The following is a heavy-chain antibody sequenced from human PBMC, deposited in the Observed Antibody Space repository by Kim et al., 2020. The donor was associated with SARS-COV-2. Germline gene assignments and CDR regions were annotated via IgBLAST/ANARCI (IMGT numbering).Heavy chain of an antibody. CDR3: ARGRYKDS. Sequence: SETLSLTCAVSGDSFSGFYCGWIRQPPGKGLEWIGEIHPSGSANYNPSLKSRVTISSDTSKTHLFLNLTSVTAADTAVNYCARGRYKDSWGQGTLVAVSS. D-gene: IGHD5-18*01. CDR2: IHPSGSA. J-gene: IGHJ5*02. V-gene: IGHV4-34*01. CDR1: GDSFSGFY.